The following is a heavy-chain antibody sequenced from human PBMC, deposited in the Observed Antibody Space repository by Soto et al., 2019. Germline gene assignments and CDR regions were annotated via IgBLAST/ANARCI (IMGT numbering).Heavy chain of an antibody. D-gene: IGHD2-2*02. CDR3: AREGGYCSSTSCYI. Sequence: SETLSLTCTVSGGSISSSSYYWGWIRQPPGKGLEWIGSIYYSGSTYYNPSLKSRVTISVDTSKNQFSLKLSSVTAADTAVYYCAREGGYCSSTSCYIWGQGTLVTVSS. J-gene: IGHJ4*02. V-gene: IGHV4-39*02. CDR2: IYYSGST. CDR1: GGSISSSSYY.